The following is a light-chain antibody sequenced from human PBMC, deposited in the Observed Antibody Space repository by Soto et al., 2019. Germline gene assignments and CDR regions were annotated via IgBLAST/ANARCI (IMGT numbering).Light chain of an antibody. CDR1: NSNIGRNY. Sequence: QSGLTQPPSASGTPGQRVTISCSGSNSNIGRNYVYWHQQLPGTAPQLLISGNNQRPSGVPERFSGSKSGTSASLAISGLRSEDEADYYCAVWDDSLSGWVFGGGTKLTVL. J-gene: IGLJ3*02. CDR3: AVWDDSLSGWV. V-gene: IGLV1-47*01. CDR2: GNN.